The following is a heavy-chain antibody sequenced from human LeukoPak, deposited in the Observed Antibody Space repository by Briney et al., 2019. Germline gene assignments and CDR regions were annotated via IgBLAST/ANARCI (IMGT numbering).Heavy chain of an antibody. J-gene: IGHJ4*02. Sequence: SETLSLTCTVSGGSISSRSYYWGWIRQPPGKGLEWIGSIYYSGSAYYNPSLKSRVTISVDTSKNQFSLKLSSVTAADMAIYYCARRGEYSGWSGDSWGQGTLVTVSS. CDR2: IYYSGSA. D-gene: IGHD6-19*01. V-gene: IGHV4-39*07. CDR1: GGSISSRSYY. CDR3: ARRGEYSGWSGDS.